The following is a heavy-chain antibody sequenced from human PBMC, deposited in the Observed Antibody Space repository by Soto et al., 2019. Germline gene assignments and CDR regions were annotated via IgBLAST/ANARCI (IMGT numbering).Heavy chain of an antibody. CDR2: INPSGGST. D-gene: IGHD6-19*01. Sequence: ASVKVSCKASGYTFTSYYMHWVRQAPGQGLEWMGIINPSGGSTSLKTRLTITKDTSKNQVVLTMTNMDPVDTATYYCAHDSSGWFGFNYWGQGTLVTVSS. CDR3: AHDSSGWFGFNY. V-gene: IGHV1-46*01. CDR1: GYTFTSYY. J-gene: IGHJ4*02.